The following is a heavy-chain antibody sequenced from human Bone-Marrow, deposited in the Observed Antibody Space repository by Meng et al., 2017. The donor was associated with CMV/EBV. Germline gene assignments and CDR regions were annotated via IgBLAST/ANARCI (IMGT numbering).Heavy chain of an antibody. Sequence: ASVKVSCKASGYTFTGYYMHWVRQAPGQGLEWMGWINPNSGGTNYAQKFQGRVTMTRDTSISTAYMELSRLRSDDTAVYYCARERELLWFGESDAFDICGQGTMVTVSS. CDR1: GYTFTGYY. D-gene: IGHD3-10*01. CDR3: ARERELLWFGESDAFDI. CDR2: INPNSGGT. J-gene: IGHJ3*02. V-gene: IGHV1-2*02.